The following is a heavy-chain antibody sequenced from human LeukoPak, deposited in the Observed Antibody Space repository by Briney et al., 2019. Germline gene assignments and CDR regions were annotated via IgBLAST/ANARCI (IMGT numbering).Heavy chain of an antibody. CDR3: ATRSDYYGSGSYYYFDY. D-gene: IGHD3-10*01. V-gene: IGHV1-24*01. CDR1: GYTLTELS. Sequence: GASVKVSCKASGYTLTELSMHWVRQAPGKGLEWMGGFDPEDGETIYAQKFQGRVTMTEDTSTDTAYMELSSLRSEDTAVYYCATRSDYYGSGSYYYFDYWGQGTLVTVSS. J-gene: IGHJ4*02. CDR2: FDPEDGET.